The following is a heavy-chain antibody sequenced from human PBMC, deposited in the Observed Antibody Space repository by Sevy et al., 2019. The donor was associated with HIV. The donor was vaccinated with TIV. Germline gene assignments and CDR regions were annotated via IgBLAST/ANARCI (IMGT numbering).Heavy chain of an antibody. V-gene: IGHV3-30*04. CDR1: GFAFDSYA. D-gene: IGHD2-2*02. CDR2: ISYDGSYK. CDR3: ARDAAEGPYGDTWHSNWFDP. J-gene: IGHJ5*02. Sequence: GESLKISCAASGFAFDSYALYWVRQAPGKGLEWIAVISYDGSYKHYAGSLKGRFTISRDNSKNTLFLQMNSLITEDTAVYYCARDAAEGPYGDTWHSNWFDPWGQGTLVTVSS.